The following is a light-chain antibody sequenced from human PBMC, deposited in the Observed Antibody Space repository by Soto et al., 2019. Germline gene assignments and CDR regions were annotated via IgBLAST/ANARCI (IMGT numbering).Light chain of an antibody. CDR3: KQRSKMPLT. J-gene: IGKJ1*01. V-gene: IGKV3-11*01. CDR2: DAS. Sequence: IVLTQSPANIAMSPCKTTNSSRRASQSVRNYLAWYQQKPGQAPRLLIYDASNRATGIPARFSGTGSETDFTLTISSLEPEDFAIYYCKQRSKMPLTFGQGTKVDIK. CDR1: QSVRNY.